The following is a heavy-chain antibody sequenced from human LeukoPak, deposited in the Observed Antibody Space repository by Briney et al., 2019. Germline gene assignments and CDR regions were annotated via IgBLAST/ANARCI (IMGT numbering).Heavy chain of an antibody. V-gene: IGHV3-48*01. D-gene: IGHD1-1*01. CDR2: ISASGGNI. CDR3: VRVKGTYFDY. CDR1: GFPLSSYS. J-gene: IGHJ4*02. Sequence: SGGSLRLSCEASGFPLSSYSINWVRQAPGKGLEWVSYISASGGNIYYLDSVKDRFTVSGDNARKSLFLQMNNARVEDTAFYYCVRVKGTYFDYWGQGALVTVSS.